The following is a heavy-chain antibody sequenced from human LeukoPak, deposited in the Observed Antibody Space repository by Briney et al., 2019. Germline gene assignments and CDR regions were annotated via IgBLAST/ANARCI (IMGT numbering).Heavy chain of an antibody. Sequence: ASVKVSCKASGYTFTSHGISWVRQAPGQGLEWMGWISSNDGNTYYVQNFQGRVTMTTDTSTSTAYMELRSLRSDDTAVYYCARVDILTGYYFFDSWGQGTLVTVSS. CDR1: GYTFTSHG. J-gene: IGHJ4*02. V-gene: IGHV1-18*01. D-gene: IGHD3-9*01. CDR3: ARVDILTGYYFFDS. CDR2: ISSNDGNT.